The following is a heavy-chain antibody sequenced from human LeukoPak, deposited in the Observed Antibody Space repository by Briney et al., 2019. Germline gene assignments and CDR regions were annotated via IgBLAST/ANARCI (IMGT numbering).Heavy chain of an antibody. V-gene: IGHV1-18*01. CDR2: ISVNNGNT. J-gene: IGHJ4*02. Sequence: ASVKVSCKASGYTFTSYGISWVRQAPGQGLEWMGWISVNNGNTHYAQKLQGRGTMTTDTSTNTAYMELNSLRAEDTAVYYCAKGVYSVGLLWFGELIFDYWGQGTLVTVSS. CDR3: AKGVYSVGLLWFGELIFDY. CDR1: GYTFTSYG. D-gene: IGHD3-10*01.